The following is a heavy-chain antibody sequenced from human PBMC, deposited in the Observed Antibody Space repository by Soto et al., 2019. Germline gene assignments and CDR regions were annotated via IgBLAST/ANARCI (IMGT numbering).Heavy chain of an antibody. Sequence: EVQLLESGGGLAQPGGSLRLSCAASGFTFSSYAMSWVRQAPGKGLEWVAGISGSGGSTYYADSVKGRFTISRDNSKNSLYLQMNSLRAEDTAVYYCAREGSGYYIDYWGQGTLVTVSS. CDR2: ISGSGGST. J-gene: IGHJ4*02. CDR1: GFTFSSYA. V-gene: IGHV3-23*01. D-gene: IGHD3-22*01. CDR3: AREGSGYYIDY.